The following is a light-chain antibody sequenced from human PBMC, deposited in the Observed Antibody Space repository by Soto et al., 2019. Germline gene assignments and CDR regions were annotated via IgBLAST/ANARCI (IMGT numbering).Light chain of an antibody. CDR3: SSYTSSSTWV. CDR2: EVS. J-gene: IGLJ3*02. Sequence: QSVLTQPASVSGSPGQSITISCTGTSSDVGGHNYVSWYQQHPGKAPKLMIYEVSDRPSGVSSRFSGSKSDNTASLSISGLQAEDEADYYCSSYTSSSTWVFGGGTKVTVL. V-gene: IGLV2-14*01. CDR1: SSDVGGHNY.